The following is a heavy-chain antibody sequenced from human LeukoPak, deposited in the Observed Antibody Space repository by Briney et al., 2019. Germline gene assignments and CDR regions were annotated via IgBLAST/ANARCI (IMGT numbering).Heavy chain of an antibody. CDR3: ARSGGPDYYDSSAFEI. Sequence: SETLSLTCTVSGGSISSGDYYWSWIRQPPGKGLEWIGYIYYSGTTYYNPSLKSRVTISVDTSKNQFSLKLSSVTAADTAMFYCARSGGPDYYDSSAFEIWGQGTMVIVSS. J-gene: IGHJ3*02. CDR2: IYYSGTT. CDR1: GGSISSGDYY. V-gene: IGHV4-30-4*01. D-gene: IGHD3-22*01.